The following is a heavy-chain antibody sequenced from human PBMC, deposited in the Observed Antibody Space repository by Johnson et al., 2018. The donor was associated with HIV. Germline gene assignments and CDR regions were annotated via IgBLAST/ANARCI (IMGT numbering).Heavy chain of an antibody. Sequence: VQLVESGGGLVQPGGSLRLSCAASGFTFSSYWMSWVRQAPGKGLEWVANIKQDGSEKYYVVSVKGLFTISRDNSKNTLYLQMNSLRAEDTAVYYCTRATYSNSKAHAFDIWGQGTMVTVSS. CDR1: GFTFSSYW. J-gene: IGHJ3*02. D-gene: IGHD6-6*01. CDR3: TRATYSNSKAHAFDI. CDR2: IKQDGSEK. V-gene: IGHV3-7*02.